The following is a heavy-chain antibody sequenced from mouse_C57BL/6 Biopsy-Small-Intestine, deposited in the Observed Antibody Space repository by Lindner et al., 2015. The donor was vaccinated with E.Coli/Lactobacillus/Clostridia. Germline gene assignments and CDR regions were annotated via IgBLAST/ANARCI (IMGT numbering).Heavy chain of an antibody. Sequence: VQLQESGAELMKPGASVKLSCKATGYAFTGYWIEWVKQRPGHGLEWIGEILPGSGSTNYNGKFKGRATLTADKSSSTAYMQLSSLTFEDSAVYFCARALYYYGNRHYFDYWGQGTTLTVSS. V-gene: IGHV1-9*01. CDR2: ILPGSGST. CDR3: ARALYYYGNRHYFDY. CDR1: GYAFTGYW. D-gene: IGHD1-1*01. J-gene: IGHJ2*01.